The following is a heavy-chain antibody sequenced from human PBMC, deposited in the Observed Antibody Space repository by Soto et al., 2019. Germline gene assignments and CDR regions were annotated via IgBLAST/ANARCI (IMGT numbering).Heavy chain of an antibody. CDR3: ARVVTIFGVVITRFDP. CDR1: GYSISSGYS. Sequence: PSETLSLTCAVSGYSISSGYSWGWIRQPPGKGLEWIGSIYHSGSTYYNPSLKSRVTISVDTSKNQFSLKLSSVTAADTAVYYCARVVTIFGVVITRFDPWGQGTLVTVSS. D-gene: IGHD3-3*01. J-gene: IGHJ5*02. CDR2: IYHSGST. V-gene: IGHV4-38-2*01.